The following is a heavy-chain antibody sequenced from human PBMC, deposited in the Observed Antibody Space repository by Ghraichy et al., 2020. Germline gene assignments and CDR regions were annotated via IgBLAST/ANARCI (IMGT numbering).Heavy chain of an antibody. J-gene: IGHJ4*02. CDR1: GGSIRGSY. V-gene: IGHV4-4*07. Sequence: SETLSLTCTVSGGSIRGSYWSWIRQSAGKGLEWIGRIYTSGYTNNTHYNPSLKSRIAMSIDTSKNQFSLDLSSVTAADTAVYYCASYDSDVYSFRHWGQGILVTVSS. D-gene: IGHD3-22*01. CDR2: IYTSGYTNNT. CDR3: ASYDSDVYSFRH.